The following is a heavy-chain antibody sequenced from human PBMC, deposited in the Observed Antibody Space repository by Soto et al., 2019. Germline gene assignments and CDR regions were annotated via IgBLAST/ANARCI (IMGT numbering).Heavy chain of an antibody. Sequence: QVQLVESGGGVVQPGRSLRLSCAASGFTFSSYGMHWVRQAPGKGLEWVAVIWYDGSNKYYADSVKGRFTISRDNSKNALYLQMNSLRAEDTAVYYCARDWYDSSGWSRGFDYWGPGTLVTVSS. V-gene: IGHV3-33*01. CDR1: GFTFSSYG. CDR3: ARDWYDSSGWSRGFDY. CDR2: IWYDGSNK. J-gene: IGHJ4*02. D-gene: IGHD6-19*01.